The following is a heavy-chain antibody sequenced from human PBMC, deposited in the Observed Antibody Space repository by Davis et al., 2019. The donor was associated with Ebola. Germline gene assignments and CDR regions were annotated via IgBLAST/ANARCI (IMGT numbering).Heavy chain of an antibody. CDR3: ASGEISYGDYLGGDY. CDR1: GFTFSSYW. D-gene: IGHD4-17*01. CDR2: INSDGSST. J-gene: IGHJ4*02. Sequence: PGGSLRLSCAASGFTFSSYWMHWVRQAPGKGLVWVSRINSDGSSTSYADSVKGRLTISRDNAKNTLYLQMNSLRAEDTAVYYCASGEISYGDYLGGDYWGQGTLVTVSS. V-gene: IGHV3-74*01.